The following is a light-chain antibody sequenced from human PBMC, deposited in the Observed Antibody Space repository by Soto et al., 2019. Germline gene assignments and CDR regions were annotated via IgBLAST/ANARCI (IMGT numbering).Light chain of an antibody. CDR3: SSYTSSSTLLV. J-gene: IGLJ1*01. CDR1: SSDVGGYNY. CDR2: EVS. Sequence: QAVVTQPASVSGSPGQSITISCTGTSSDVGGYNYVSWYQQHPGKAPKLMIYEVSNRPSGVSNRFSGSKSGNTASLTISGLRAENEADYYCSSYTSSSTLLVFGTGTKLTVL. V-gene: IGLV2-14*01.